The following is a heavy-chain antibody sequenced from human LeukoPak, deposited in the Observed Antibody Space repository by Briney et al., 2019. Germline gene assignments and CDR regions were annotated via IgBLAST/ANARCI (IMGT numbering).Heavy chain of an antibody. CDR2: ISGSGGST. D-gene: IGHD5-12*01. J-gene: IGHJ3*02. CDR3: AKAHGGYDSADAFDI. Sequence: PGGSLRLSCAASGFTFSSYGMSWVRQAPGKGLEWVSAISGSGGSTYYADSVKGRFTISRDNSKNTLYLQMNSLRAEDTAVYYCAKAHGGYDSADAFDIWGQGTTVTISS. CDR1: GFTFSSYG. V-gene: IGHV3-23*01.